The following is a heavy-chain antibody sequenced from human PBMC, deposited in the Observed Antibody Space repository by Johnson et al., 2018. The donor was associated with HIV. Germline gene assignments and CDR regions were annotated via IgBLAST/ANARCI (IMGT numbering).Heavy chain of an antibody. CDR1: GFTFSSYA. CDR2: ISYDGSNK. V-gene: IGHV3-30-3*01. D-gene: IGHD6-13*01. J-gene: IGHJ3*02. Sequence: QVQLVESGGGVVQPGRSPRLSCAASGFTFSSYAMHWVRQAPGKGLEWVAVISYDGSNKYYADSVKGRFTISRDNSKNTLYLQMNSLRAEDTAVYYCASFAAAGDAFDIWGQGTMVTVSS. CDR3: ASFAAAGDAFDI.